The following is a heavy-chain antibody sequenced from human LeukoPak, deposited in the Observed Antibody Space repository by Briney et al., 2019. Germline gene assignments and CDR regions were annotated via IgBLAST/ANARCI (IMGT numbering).Heavy chain of an antibody. CDR1: GGSVSSGSYY. Sequence: SETLSLTCTVSGGSVSSGSYYWSWIRQPPGKGLEWIGYIHYSGSTNYNPSLKSRVTISVDTSKNQFSLKLSSVTAADTAVYYCARDHCSSTSCHNWYFDLWGRGTLVTVSS. CDR3: ARDHCSSTSCHNWYFDL. D-gene: IGHD2-2*02. V-gene: IGHV4-61*01. CDR2: IHYSGST. J-gene: IGHJ2*01.